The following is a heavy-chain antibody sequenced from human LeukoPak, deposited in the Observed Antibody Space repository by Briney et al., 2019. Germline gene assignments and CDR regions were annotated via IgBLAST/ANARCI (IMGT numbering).Heavy chain of an antibody. CDR1: GFTFSSYG. V-gene: IGHV3-74*01. J-gene: IGHJ4*02. Sequence: GRSLRLSCAASGFTFSSYGMHWVRQAPGKGLEWVSSINSDGSATTYADSVKGRFTVSRDNAKNMVYLQMNSLRAEDTAVYYCARAFGSGSQVINYFDFWGQGTLVTVSS. CDR3: ARAFGSGSQVINYFDF. CDR2: INSDGSAT. D-gene: IGHD3-10*01.